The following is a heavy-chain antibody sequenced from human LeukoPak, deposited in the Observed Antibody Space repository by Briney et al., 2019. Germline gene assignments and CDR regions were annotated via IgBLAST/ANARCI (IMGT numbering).Heavy chain of an antibody. D-gene: IGHD4-17*01. CDR2: ISAYNGNT. Sequence: GASVKVSCKASGYTFTNYAISWVRQAPGQGLEWVGWISAYNGNTNYAQKLQGRVTMTTDTSTSTAYMELRSLRSDDTAVYYCARDRGYGDYHGPWGQGTLVTVSS. CDR3: ARDRGYGDYHGP. CDR1: GYTFTNYA. J-gene: IGHJ5*02. V-gene: IGHV1-18*01.